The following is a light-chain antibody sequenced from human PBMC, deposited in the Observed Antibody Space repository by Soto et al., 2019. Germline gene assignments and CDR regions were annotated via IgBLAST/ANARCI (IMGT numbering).Light chain of an antibody. Sequence: DIQMTQSPSTLSASVGDRVTLTCRASQSISSRLAWYQQKPGKAPKLLIYDASNWESGVPSRFSGSGSGTEFTLTISSLQPDDFATYYCQQYNSYSLTFGGGTKVEIK. V-gene: IGKV1-5*01. CDR2: DAS. J-gene: IGKJ4*01. CDR3: QQYNSYSLT. CDR1: QSISSR.